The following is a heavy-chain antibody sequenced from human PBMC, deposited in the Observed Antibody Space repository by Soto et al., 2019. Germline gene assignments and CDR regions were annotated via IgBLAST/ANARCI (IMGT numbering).Heavy chain of an antibody. Sequence: PSQTLSLTCAISGDSVSSNSAAWNWIRQSPSRGLEWLGRAYYRSKWYNDYAVSVKSRITINPDTTKNQISLQVNSVTPEDTAVYYCARDFWVSWNGDRNYYYGMDVWGQGTPVTVSS. D-gene: IGHD1-1*01. CDR2: AYYRSKWYN. J-gene: IGHJ6*02. V-gene: IGHV6-1*01. CDR3: ARDFWVSWNGDRNYYYGMDV. CDR1: GDSVSSNSAA.